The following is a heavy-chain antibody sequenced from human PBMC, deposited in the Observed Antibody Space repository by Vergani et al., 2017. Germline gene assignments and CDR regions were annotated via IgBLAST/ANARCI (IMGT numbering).Heavy chain of an antibody. CDR3: ARDLLWSGREHDARMDV. D-gene: IGHD3-10*02. V-gene: IGHV1-69*13. J-gene: IGHJ6*02. CDR1: GGTFSSYA. Sequence: QFQLVQSGAEVKKPGSSVKVSCKASGGTFSSYAISWVRQAPGQGLEWMGRIIPIFGTANYAQKFQGRVTITADESTSTAYMELSSLRSEDTAVYYCARDLLWSGREHDARMDVWGQGTTVTVSS. CDR2: IIPIFGTA.